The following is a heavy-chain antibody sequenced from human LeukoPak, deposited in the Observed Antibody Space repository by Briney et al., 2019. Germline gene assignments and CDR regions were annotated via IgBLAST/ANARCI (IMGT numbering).Heavy chain of an antibody. CDR1: GFTFSSYW. J-gene: IGHJ4*02. Sequence: PGGSLRLSCAASGFTFSSYWMYWVRHAPGKGLVFVSRINSDGSTTHYAGSVKGRFTISRDNAKNTLFLQMDSLRDEDTAVYYCASELVVGYWGLGTLVTVSS. CDR2: INSDGSTT. V-gene: IGHV3-74*01. CDR3: ASELVVGY. D-gene: IGHD1-26*01.